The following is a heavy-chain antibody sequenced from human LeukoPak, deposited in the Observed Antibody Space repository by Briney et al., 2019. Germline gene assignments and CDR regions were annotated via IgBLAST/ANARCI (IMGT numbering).Heavy chain of an antibody. J-gene: IGHJ4*02. CDR1: GYSFINYW. D-gene: IGHD2-21*01. Sequence: GESLKISCKGSGYSFINYWIGWVRQLPGKGLGWVGIIYPGDSDTRYSPSFQGQVTISADKSISTAYLQWSSLKASDTAMYYCARPNSAYCGCDCIMDYWGQGTLVTVSS. CDR2: IYPGDSDT. CDR3: ARPNSAYCGCDCIMDY. V-gene: IGHV5-51*01.